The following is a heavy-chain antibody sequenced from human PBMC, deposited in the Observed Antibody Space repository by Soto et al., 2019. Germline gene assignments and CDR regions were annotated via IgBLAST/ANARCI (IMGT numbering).Heavy chain of an antibody. CDR3: VSYVSDEVVDY. V-gene: IGHV3-64D*08. Sequence: GGSLRLSCSASGFTFSSYAMHWVRQAPGKGLEYVSAISSNGGSTYYADSVKGRFTISRDNSKNTLYLQMSSLRAEDTAVYYCVSYVSDEVVDYWGQGTLVTVSS. D-gene: IGHD2-15*01. CDR1: GFTFSSYA. J-gene: IGHJ4*02. CDR2: ISSNGGST.